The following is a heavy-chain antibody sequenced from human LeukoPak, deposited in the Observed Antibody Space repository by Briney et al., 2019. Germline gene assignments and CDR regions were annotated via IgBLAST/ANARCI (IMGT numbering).Heavy chain of an antibody. CDR3: ARRGISAAHDAFDM. CDR1: GFTFSFYG. D-gene: IGHD6-13*01. V-gene: IGHV3-33*01. J-gene: IGHJ3*02. Sequence: PGRSLRLSCAASGFTFSFYGMHWVRQAPGKGLKWVAVIWSHGNEKYYADSVEGRFTVSRDNSKNTLYLQMNSLRDEDTAVYYCARRGISAAHDAFDMWGQGTMVTVSS. CDR2: IWSHGNEK.